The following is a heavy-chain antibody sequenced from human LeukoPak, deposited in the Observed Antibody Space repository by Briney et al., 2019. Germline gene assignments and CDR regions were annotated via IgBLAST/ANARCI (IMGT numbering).Heavy chain of an antibody. CDR1: GFTVSSNY. CDR3: ARGGPYDYVWGSYPTSLDY. Sequence: GGSLRLSCAASGFTVSSNYMSWVRQAPGKGLEWVSVIYSGGSTYYADSVKGRFTISRDNSKNTLYLQMNSLRAEDTAVYYCARGGPYDYVWGSYPTSLDYWGQGTLVTVSS. CDR2: IYSGGST. J-gene: IGHJ4*02. D-gene: IGHD3-16*02. V-gene: IGHV3-66*01.